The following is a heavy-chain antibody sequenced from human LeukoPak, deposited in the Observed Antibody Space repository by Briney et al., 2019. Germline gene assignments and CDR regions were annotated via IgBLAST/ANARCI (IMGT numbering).Heavy chain of an antibody. Sequence: ASVKVSCKASGYTFSSYDINWVRQAPGQGLEWMGWISTDNGNTNYVQKLQGRVTMTTDTSTSTAYMELKSLRSDGTAVYYCARDPAYGTYDYWGQGTLVTVSS. CDR3: ARDPAYGTYDY. CDR1: GYTFSSYD. J-gene: IGHJ4*02. CDR2: ISTDNGNT. D-gene: IGHD2-21*01. V-gene: IGHV1-18*01.